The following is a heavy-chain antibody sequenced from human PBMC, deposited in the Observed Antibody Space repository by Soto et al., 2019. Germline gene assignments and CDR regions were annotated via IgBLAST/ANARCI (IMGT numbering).Heavy chain of an antibody. D-gene: IGHD3-22*01. CDR2: ISGSGGST. CDR1: GVTFSSNA. Sequence: SGVTFSSNAMSWVRQAPGKGLEWVSAISGSGGSTYYADSVKGRFTISRDNSKNTLYLQMNSLRAEDTAVYYCAKSWAYYYDSSGYSPAVWGQGTLVTVSS. V-gene: IGHV3-23*01. J-gene: IGHJ4*02. CDR3: AKSWAYYYDSSGYSPAV.